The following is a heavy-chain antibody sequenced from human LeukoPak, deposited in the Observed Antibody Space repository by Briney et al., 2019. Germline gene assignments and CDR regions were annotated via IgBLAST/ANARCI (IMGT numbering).Heavy chain of an antibody. J-gene: IGHJ4*02. CDR3: ARDNPFGGY. CDR2: INTDGSST. CDR1: GFTFSNYW. Sequence: GGSLRLSCAASGFTFSNYWMHWVRQAPGKGLVWVSRINTDGSSTTYADSVKGRFTISRDNAKNSLYLQMNSLRAEDTALYYCARDNPFGGYWGQGTLVTVSS. V-gene: IGHV3-74*03. D-gene: IGHD3-16*01.